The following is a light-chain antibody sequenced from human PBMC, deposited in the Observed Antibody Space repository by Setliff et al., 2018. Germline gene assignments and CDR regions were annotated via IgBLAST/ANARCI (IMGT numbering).Light chain of an antibody. J-gene: IGLJ1*01. CDR2: DVG. CDR3: SSYTGSNSQV. CDR1: SSDVGGYNH. Sequence: SALTQPASVSGSPGQSITISCTGSSSDVGGYNHVSWYQQHPGKAPKLMIYDVGKRPSGVSNRFSGSKSGNTASLTISGLQAEDEADYYCSSYTGSNSQVFGTGTKVTVL. V-gene: IGLV2-14*01.